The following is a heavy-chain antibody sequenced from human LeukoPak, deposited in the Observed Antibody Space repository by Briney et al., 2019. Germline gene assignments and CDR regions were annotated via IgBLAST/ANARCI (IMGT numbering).Heavy chain of an antibody. V-gene: IGHV3-30-3*01. D-gene: IGHD3-22*01. Sequence: SGGSLRLSCAASGFTFSSYAMHWVRQAPGKGLEWVAVISYDGSNKYYADSVKGRFTISRDNSKNTLYLQMNSLRAEDTAVYYCARVVFDYYDSSDYFDYWGQGTLVTVSS. CDR3: ARVVFDYYDSSDYFDY. CDR1: GFTFSSYA. J-gene: IGHJ4*02. CDR2: ISYDGSNK.